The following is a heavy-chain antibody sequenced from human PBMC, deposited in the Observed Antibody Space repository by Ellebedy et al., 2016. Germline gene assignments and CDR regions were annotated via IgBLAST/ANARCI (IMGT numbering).Heavy chain of an antibody. D-gene: IGHD6-6*01. CDR1: GYTFTDNA. V-gene: IGHV1-3*01. CDR3: ARGIAARPATVSDY. J-gene: IGHJ4*02. Sequence: ASVKVSCKASGYTFTDNAIHWVRQAPGESLEWMGWIAAGDGVTKYSQKFQGRVTMTADESTNTAYMELSSLRSDDTAVYYCARGIAARPATVSDYWGQGTLVTVSS. CDR2: IAAGDGVT.